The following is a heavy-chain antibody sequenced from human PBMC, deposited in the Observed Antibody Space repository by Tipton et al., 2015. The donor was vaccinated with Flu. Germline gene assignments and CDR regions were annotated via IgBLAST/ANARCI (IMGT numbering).Heavy chain of an antibody. Sequence: CAVYGGSFSGYYWSWLRQPPGKGLEWIGDVNHSGNTNYNPSLKSRVTISVDTSKNQFSLKLSSVTAADTALYYCARGPFGRMDVWGQGTTVTVSS. CDR2: VNHSGNT. CDR3: ARGPFGRMDV. J-gene: IGHJ6*02. CDR1: GGSFSGYY. V-gene: IGHV4-34*01. D-gene: IGHD3-10*01.